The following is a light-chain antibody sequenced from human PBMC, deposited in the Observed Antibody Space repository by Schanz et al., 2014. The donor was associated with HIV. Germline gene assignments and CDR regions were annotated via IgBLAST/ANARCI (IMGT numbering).Light chain of an antibody. CDR2: SNN. CDR1: SSNIGSHT. V-gene: IGLV1-44*01. CDR3: AVWDDSLNGVV. J-gene: IGLJ3*02. Sequence: QSVLTQPPSASGTPGQRVTISCSGSSSNIGSHTVNWYQQLPGTAPKLLIYSNNQRPSGVPDRFSGSKSGTSASLAISGLQSEDEAAYYCAVWDDSLNGVVFGGGTKLTVL.